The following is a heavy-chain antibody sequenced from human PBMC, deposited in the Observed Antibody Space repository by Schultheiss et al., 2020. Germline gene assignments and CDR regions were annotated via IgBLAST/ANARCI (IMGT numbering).Heavy chain of an antibody. D-gene: IGHD6-19*01. V-gene: IGHV4-38-2*02. CDR3: ARVTSSGWFDY. CDR2: IYHSGTT. CDR1: RYSISSGYY. Sequence: SETLSLTCTVSRYSISSGYYWGWVRLPPGKGPGWIASIYHSGTTYYNPSLKSRVTISVDTSKNQFSLKLASVTAADTAVYYCARVTSSGWFDYWGQGTLVTVSS. J-gene: IGHJ4*02.